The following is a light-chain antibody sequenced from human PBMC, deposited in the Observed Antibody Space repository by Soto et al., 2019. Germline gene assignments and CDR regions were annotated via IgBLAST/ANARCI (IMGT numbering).Light chain of an antibody. CDR1: QSVISY. CDR3: QQRSNWTLT. Sequence: EIVLTQSPATLSLSPGERATLSCRASQSVISYFAWYQQKPGQAPRLLIYEAAHRATGIPARFSGSGSGTEFTLPISSLEPDDFAVYYCQQRSNWTLTFGGGTKVDIK. J-gene: IGKJ4*01. CDR2: EAA. V-gene: IGKV3-11*01.